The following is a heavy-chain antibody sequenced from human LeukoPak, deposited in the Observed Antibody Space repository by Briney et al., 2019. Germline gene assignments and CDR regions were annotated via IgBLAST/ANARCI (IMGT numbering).Heavy chain of an antibody. V-gene: IGHV3-21*01. CDR3: ARDQDGGKYYYESSGYSH. CDR1: GLTFSSYG. J-gene: IGHJ4*02. CDR2: ISGGGHI. D-gene: IGHD3-22*01. Sequence: PGESLRLSCAASGLTFSSYGLNWVRQAPGRGLEWVSTISGGGHIYYEDSVKGRFTISRDNAKNSLYLQMNSLRAEDTAVYYCARDQDGGKYYYESSGYSHWGQGILVTVSS.